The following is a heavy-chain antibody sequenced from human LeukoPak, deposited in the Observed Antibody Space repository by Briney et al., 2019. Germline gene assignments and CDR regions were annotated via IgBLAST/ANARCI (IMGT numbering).Heavy chain of an antibody. Sequence: GGSLRLSCAASGYTFSSYAMSWVRQAPGRGLEWVSAISGSGGSTYYADSVKGRFTISRDNSKNTPYLQVSSLRAEDTAVYCCAKGGRITAVLPFDYWGQGTLVTVSS. CDR2: ISGSGGST. D-gene: IGHD6-13*01. CDR1: GYTFSSYA. CDR3: AKGGRITAVLPFDY. V-gene: IGHV3-23*01. J-gene: IGHJ4*02.